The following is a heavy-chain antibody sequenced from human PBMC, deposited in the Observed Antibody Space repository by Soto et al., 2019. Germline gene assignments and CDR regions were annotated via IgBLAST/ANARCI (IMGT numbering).Heavy chain of an antibody. Sequence: VGSLRLSCAASGFTFSSYWMSWVRQAPGKGLEWVANIKQDGSEKYYVDSVKGRFTISRDNAKNSLYLQMNSLRAEDTAVYYCARDFLFANEYYFDYWGQGTLVTVSS. V-gene: IGHV3-7*01. D-gene: IGHD1-1*01. CDR2: IKQDGSEK. CDR1: GFTFSSYW. CDR3: ARDFLFANEYYFDY. J-gene: IGHJ4*02.